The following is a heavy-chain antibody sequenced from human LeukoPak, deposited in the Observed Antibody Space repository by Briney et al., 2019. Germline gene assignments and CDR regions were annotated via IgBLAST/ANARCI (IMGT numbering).Heavy chain of an antibody. CDR1: GFTFSSYS. Sequence: GGSLRLSCAASGFTFSSYSMNWVRQAPGKGLEWVSYINSSSSTIYYADSVKGRFTISRDNAKNSLYLQMNSLRAEDTAVYYCARDLGYRSGGSCYGHPFDYWGQGTLVTVSS. D-gene: IGHD2-15*01. CDR2: INSSSSTI. V-gene: IGHV3-48*01. J-gene: IGHJ4*02. CDR3: ARDLGYRSGGSCYGHPFDY.